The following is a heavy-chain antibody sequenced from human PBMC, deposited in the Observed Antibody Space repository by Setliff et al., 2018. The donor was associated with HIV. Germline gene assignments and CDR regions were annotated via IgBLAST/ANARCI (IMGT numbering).Heavy chain of an antibody. Sequence: ASVKVSCKVSGYTLTELSIHWVRQAPGKGLEWMGGFDPQYDKTFYAQKFQGRVTMPGDTSTDTAYMELSSRRSEDTAVYYCATRAYDSRGYLRSRVSGAAFDIWGQGTMVTVSS. CDR3: ATRAYDSRGYLRSRVSGAAFDI. CDR1: GYTLTELS. CDR2: FDPQYDKT. J-gene: IGHJ3*02. V-gene: IGHV1-24*01. D-gene: IGHD3-22*01.